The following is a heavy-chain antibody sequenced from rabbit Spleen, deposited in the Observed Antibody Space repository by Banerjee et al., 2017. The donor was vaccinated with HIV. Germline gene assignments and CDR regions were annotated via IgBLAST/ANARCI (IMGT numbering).Heavy chain of an antibody. CDR1: GLDFSSSYV. V-gene: IGHV1S43*01. D-gene: IGHD1-1*01. CDR2: IATGSGNT. J-gene: IGHJ4*01. CDR3: AREDVGGSYTL. Sequence: QSLEESGGGLVQPEGSLTLTCKASGLDFSSSYVMCWVRQAPEKGLEWIGCIATGSGNTYYASWVNGRFTISSDNAQNTVDLQMHSLTAADTATYFCAREDVGGSYTLWGPGTLVTVS.